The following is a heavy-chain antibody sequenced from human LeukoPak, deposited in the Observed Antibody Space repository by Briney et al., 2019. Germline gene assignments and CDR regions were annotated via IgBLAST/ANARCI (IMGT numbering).Heavy chain of an antibody. CDR2: LYSGGET. V-gene: IGHV3-53*01. Sequence: GGSLRLSCAASGFTVSTKYMSWIRRAPGKGLEWVSVLYSGGETYYSDSVKGRFTVSRDNSKDTVYLQMNSLRAEDTAIYYCARERDRGGYVLAYWGQGTQVTVSS. CDR3: ARERDRGGYVLAY. D-gene: IGHD3-22*01. J-gene: IGHJ4*02. CDR1: GFTVSTKY.